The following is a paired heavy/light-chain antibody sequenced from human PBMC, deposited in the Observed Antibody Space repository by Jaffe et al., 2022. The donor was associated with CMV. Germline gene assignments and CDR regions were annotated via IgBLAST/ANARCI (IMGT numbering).Heavy chain of an antibody. J-gene: IGHJ5*02. D-gene: IGHD2-2*01. CDR3: ARVSIFISGLRYQGSDWFDP. CDR2: INHSGST. Sequence: QVQLQQWGAGLLKPSETLSLTCAVYGGSFSGYYWSWIRQPPGKGLEWIGEINHSGSTNYNPSLKSRVTISVDTSKNQFSLKLSSVTAADTAVYYCARVSIFISGLRYQGSDWFDPWGQGTLVTVSS. CDR1: GGSFSGYY. V-gene: IGHV4-34*01.
Light chain of an antibody. CDR2: GKN. CDR3: NSRDSSGNHLGV. J-gene: IGLJ3*02. Sequence: SSELTQDPAVSVALGQTVRITCQGDSLRSYYASWYQQKPGQAPVLVIYGKNNRPSGIPDRFSGSSSGNTASLTITGAQAEDEADYYCNSRDSSGNHLGVFGGGTKLTVL. V-gene: IGLV3-19*01. CDR1: SLRSYY.